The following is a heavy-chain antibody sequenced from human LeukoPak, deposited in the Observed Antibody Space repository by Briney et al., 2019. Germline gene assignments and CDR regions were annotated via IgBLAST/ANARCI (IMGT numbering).Heavy chain of an antibody. CDR3: ARACSGGICYSDNWLDP. Sequence: ASLKVSCKASGYTFTGYYMHWVRQAPGQGLEWMGRINPNSGDTNYAQKFQGRVTMNRDTSITTAYMELSSLKSDDTAVYYCARACSGGICYSDNWLDPWGKGTQVTVSS. CDR2: INPNSGDT. D-gene: IGHD2-15*01. V-gene: IGHV1-2*06. CDR1: GYTFTGYY. J-gene: IGHJ5*02.